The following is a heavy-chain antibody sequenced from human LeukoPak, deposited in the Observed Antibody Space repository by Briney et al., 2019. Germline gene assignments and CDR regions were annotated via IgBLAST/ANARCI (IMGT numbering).Heavy chain of an antibody. CDR3: ARGRRGYGYVDY. D-gene: IGHD5-18*01. J-gene: IGHJ4*02. CDR2: FHGGLI. V-gene: IGHV4-39*07. CDR1: GGSMSSDNYY. Sequence: SETLSLTCIVSGGSMSSDNYYWSWIRQPPGEGLEEIGSFHGGLIFYKSSLTSRVTISVDTSKSQFSLKLSSVTAADTAVYYCARGRRGYGYVDYWGQGTLVTVSS.